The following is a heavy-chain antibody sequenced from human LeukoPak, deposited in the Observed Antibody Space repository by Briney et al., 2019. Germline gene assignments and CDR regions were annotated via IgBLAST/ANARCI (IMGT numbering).Heavy chain of an antibody. Sequence: GGSLRLSCAASGFTFSSYEMNWVRQAPGKGLEWVSYISSSGSTIYYADSVKGRFTISRDNAKNTLFLQMNSLRAEDTAVYYCARRSATKDAFDIWGQGTMVTVSS. CDR2: ISSSGSTI. J-gene: IGHJ3*02. CDR1: GFTFSSYE. CDR3: ARRSATKDAFDI. V-gene: IGHV3-48*03.